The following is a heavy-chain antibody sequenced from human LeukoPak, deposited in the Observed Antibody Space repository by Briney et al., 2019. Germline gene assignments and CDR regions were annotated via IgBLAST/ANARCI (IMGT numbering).Heavy chain of an antibody. CDR1: GFTFSDYY. J-gene: IGHJ6*02. CDR3: ARDRRYCSGGSCYSNYYYYYGMDV. V-gene: IGHV3-11*01. CDR2: TSSSGSTI. Sequence: GGSLRLSCAASGFTFSDYYMSWIRQAPGKGLEWVSYTSSSGSTIYYADSVKGRFTISRDNAKNSLYLQMNSLRAEDTAVYYCARDRRYCSGGSCYSNYYYYYGMDVWGQGTTVTVSS. D-gene: IGHD2-15*01.